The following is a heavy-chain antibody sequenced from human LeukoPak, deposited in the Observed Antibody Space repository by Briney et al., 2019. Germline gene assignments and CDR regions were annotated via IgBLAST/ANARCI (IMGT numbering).Heavy chain of an antibody. CDR3: ARGPAQASFDY. Sequence: SXTXXVXGGSFXXYYWSWIRQPPGKGLEWIGEINHSGSTNYNPSLKSRVTISVDTSKNQFSLKLSSVAAADTAVYYCARGPAQASFDYWGQGTLVTVSS. CDR1: GGSFXXYY. CDR2: INHSGST. V-gene: IGHV4-34*01. J-gene: IGHJ4*02.